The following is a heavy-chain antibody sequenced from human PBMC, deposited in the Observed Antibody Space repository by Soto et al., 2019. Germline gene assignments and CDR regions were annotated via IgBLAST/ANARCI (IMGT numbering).Heavy chain of an antibody. V-gene: IGHV3-30-3*01. Sequence: PGGSLRLSCAASGFTFSSYAMHWVRQAPGKGLEWVAVISYDGSNKYYADSVKGRFTISRDNSKNTLYLQMNSLRAEDTAVYYCARDLSIAARTLGYWFDYWGQGTLVTVSS. J-gene: IGHJ4*02. CDR2: ISYDGSNK. CDR3: ARDLSIAARTLGYWFDY. CDR1: GFTFSSYA. D-gene: IGHD6-6*01.